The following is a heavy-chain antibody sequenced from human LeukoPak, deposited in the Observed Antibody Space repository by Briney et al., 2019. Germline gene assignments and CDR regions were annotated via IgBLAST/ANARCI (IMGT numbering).Heavy chain of an antibody. D-gene: IGHD1-26*01. Sequence: PGGSLRPSCAASGFTFSSFAMSWVRQAPGNGLEWVSSISASGYSTYYTDSVKGRFTISRDNSKNTLSLQMNSLRADDTAVYYCARSTSADYWGQGTLVTVSS. CDR2: ISASGYST. V-gene: IGHV3-23*01. CDR1: GFTFSSFA. CDR3: ARSTSADY. J-gene: IGHJ4*02.